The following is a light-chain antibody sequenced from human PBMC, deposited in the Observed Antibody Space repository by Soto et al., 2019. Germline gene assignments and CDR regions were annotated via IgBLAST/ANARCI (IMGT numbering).Light chain of an antibody. Sequence: DLQMTQSPSSLSASAGDRVTITCQASQEVSVYLNWFQQRPGKAHKLLIYDAATLETGVPSKFSVSGSWTDFTFTISSLHHEDSATYFCQQYDHRPFTFGQWTKWEIK. V-gene: IGKV1-33*01. CDR3: QQYDHRPFT. J-gene: IGKJ2*01. CDR1: QEVSVY. CDR2: DAA.